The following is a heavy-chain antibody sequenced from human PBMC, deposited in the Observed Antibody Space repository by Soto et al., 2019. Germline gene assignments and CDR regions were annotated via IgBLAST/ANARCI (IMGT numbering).Heavy chain of an antibody. Sequence: EVQLVESGGGLIQPGGSLRLSCAASGFTVSSNYMSWVRQAPGKGLEWVSVIYSGGSTYYADSVKGRFTISRDNSKNTLYLQMNSLRAEDTAVYYCARDSAHDYVWGSYRSDWGQGTLVTVSS. CDR2: IYSGGST. J-gene: IGHJ4*02. CDR3: ARDSAHDYVWGSYRSD. D-gene: IGHD3-16*02. V-gene: IGHV3-53*01. CDR1: GFTVSSNY.